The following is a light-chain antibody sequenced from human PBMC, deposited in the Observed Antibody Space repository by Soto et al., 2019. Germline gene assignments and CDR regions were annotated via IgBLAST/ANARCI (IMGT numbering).Light chain of an antibody. CDR2: KAS. CDR3: QQYNSYSGT. CDR1: QSIRSW. J-gene: IGKJ2*02. Sequence: DIQMTQSPSTLSASVGDRVTITCRASQSIRSWLAWYQQKPGKAPKLLIHKASSLESGVPSRFSGSASGTEFTLTISSLPPDDFATYYCQQYNSYSGTFGQGTKVEIK. V-gene: IGKV1-5*03.